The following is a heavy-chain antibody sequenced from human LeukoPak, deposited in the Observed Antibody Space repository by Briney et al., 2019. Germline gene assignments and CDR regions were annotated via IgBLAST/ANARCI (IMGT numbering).Heavy chain of an antibody. D-gene: IGHD6-19*01. CDR2: IYYSGST. V-gene: IGHV4-59*12. CDR3: ASGWVYNYYYGMDV. CDR1: GGSISGYY. J-gene: IGHJ6*02. Sequence: SETLSFTCTVSGGSISGYYWTWIRQPPGKGLECVGYIYYSGSTNYNPSLKSRVTISVDTSKNQFSLKLSSVTAADTAVYYCASGWVYNYYYGMDVWGQGTTVTVSS.